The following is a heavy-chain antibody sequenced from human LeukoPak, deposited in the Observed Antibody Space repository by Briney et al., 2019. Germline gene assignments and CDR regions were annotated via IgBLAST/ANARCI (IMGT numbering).Heavy chain of an antibody. CDR3: ARDGRSTTSCYD. CDR1: GFIFSSYS. CDR2: ISSSSSYI. V-gene: IGHV3-21*01. Sequence: GSLRLSCAASGFIFSSYSMNWVRQAPGKGLEWVSSISSSSSYIYYADSVKGRFTISRDNAKNSLYLQMNSLRAEDTAVYFCARDGRSTTSCYDWGQGTLVTVSS. J-gene: IGHJ4*02. D-gene: IGHD2-2*01.